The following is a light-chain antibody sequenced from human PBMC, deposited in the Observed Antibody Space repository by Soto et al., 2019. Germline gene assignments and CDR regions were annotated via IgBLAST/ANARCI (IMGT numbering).Light chain of an antibody. V-gene: IGKV3-20*01. CDR3: QQDNSSPPEFT. CDR1: QSISSSY. CDR2: GAS. Sequence: EIVLTQSPGTLSVSPGERVTLSCRASQSISSSYLAWYQQRPGQAPRLLIFGASSRPTGIPDRFSGSGSGTDFTLTISKLEPDDFAVYYCQQDNSSPPEFTFGPGTKVDSK. J-gene: IGKJ3*01.